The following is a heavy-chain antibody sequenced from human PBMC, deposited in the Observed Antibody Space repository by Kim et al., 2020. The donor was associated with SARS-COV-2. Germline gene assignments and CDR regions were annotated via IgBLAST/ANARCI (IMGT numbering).Heavy chain of an antibody. V-gene: IGHV3-30*18. CDR3: AKVCGEDAFDI. CDR2: ISYDGSNK. Sequence: GGSLRLSCAASGFTFSSYGMHWVRQAPGKGLEWVAVISYDGSNKYYADSVKGRFTISRDNSKNTLYVQMNSLRAEDTAVYYCAKVCGEDAFDIWGQGTMVTVSS. J-gene: IGHJ3*02. CDR1: GFTFSSYG. D-gene: IGHD3-3*01.